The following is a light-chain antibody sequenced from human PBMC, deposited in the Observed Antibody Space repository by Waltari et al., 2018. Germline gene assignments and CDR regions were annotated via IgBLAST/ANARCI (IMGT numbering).Light chain of an antibody. CDR1: QSISTW. CDR3: QQYSTYRT. CDR2: KSS. Sequence: DIQMTQSPSTLSASVGDRVTITCRASQSISTWLAWYQQKPGKAPNLLIYKSSTLESGVAAKFSRSGSVTEFTLTLISLQPDDFATYTCQQYSTYRTFGLGTKVEIK. J-gene: IGKJ1*01. V-gene: IGKV1-5*03.